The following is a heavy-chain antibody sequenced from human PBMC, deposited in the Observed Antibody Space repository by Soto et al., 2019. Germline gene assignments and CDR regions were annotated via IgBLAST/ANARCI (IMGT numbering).Heavy chain of an antibody. D-gene: IGHD3-10*01. CDR2: ISGSGGST. CDR3: AKEDRSSSHYGYYHYYGMDV. J-gene: IGHJ6*02. CDR1: GFTFSSYA. V-gene: IGHV3-23*01. Sequence: GGSLRLSCAASGFTFSSYAMSWVRQAPGKGLEWVSAISGSGGSTYYADSVKGRFTISRDNSKNTLYLQMNSLRAEDTAVYYCAKEDRSSSHYGYYHYYGMDVWGQGTTVTVSS.